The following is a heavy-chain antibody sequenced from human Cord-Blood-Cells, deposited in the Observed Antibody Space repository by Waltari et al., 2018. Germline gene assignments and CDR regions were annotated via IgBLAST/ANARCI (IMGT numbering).Heavy chain of an antibody. CDR1: GYTFTSYD. V-gene: IGHV1-8*03. J-gene: IGHJ3*02. D-gene: IGHD1-26*01. Sequence: QVQLVQSGAEVKKHGASVKVSCKASGYTFTSYDIHWVRQATGHGLEWMGWMNPNSGNTGYAQKFQGRVTITRNTSISTAYMELSSLRSEDTAVYYCASLSGSYYAFDIWGQGTMVTVSS. CDR2: MNPNSGNT. CDR3: ASLSGSYYAFDI.